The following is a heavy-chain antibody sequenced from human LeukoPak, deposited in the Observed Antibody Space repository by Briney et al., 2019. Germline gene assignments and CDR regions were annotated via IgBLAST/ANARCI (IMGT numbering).Heavy chain of an antibody. Sequence: SETLSLTCTVSGVSISSYYWSWIRQPPGKGLEWIGDIYYSGSTNYNPSLKSRVTISVDTSKNQFALKLRSVTAADTAVYYCARVAYGSGSQTFYYYGMDVWGQGTTVTVSS. CDR2: IYYSGST. V-gene: IGHV4-59*01. CDR3: ARVAYGSGSQTFYYYGMDV. CDR1: GVSISSYY. J-gene: IGHJ6*02. D-gene: IGHD3-10*01.